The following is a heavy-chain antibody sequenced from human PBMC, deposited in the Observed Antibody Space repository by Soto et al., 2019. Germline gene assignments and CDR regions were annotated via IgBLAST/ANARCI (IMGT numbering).Heavy chain of an antibody. CDR2: IIPISDTT. D-gene: IGHD2-2*01. CDR1: GGTFSSYA. V-gene: IGHV1-69*01. CDR3: ARSQVSSTSLAIYYYYYYGMDV. J-gene: IGHJ6*02. Sequence: QVQLVQSGAEVKKPGSSVKVSCTASGGTFSSYAISWVRQAPGQGLEWMGGIIPISDTTNYAQKFQGRVTITADESTSTAYMELSSLRSEDTAVYYCARSQVSSTSLAIYYYYYYGMDVWGQGTTVTVSS.